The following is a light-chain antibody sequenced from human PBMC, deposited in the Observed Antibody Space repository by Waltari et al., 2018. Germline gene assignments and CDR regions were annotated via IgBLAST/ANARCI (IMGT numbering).Light chain of an antibody. CDR2: AAS. CDR3: QQHNSHPLT. V-gene: IGKV1-17*03. Sequence: DIQMTQTPSSLSASVGDRVTITSRASQSISSYLAWYQQKPGKVPKLLIYAASSLESGVPSRFSGSGSGTEFTLTISSLQPEDFATYYCQQHNSHPLTFGGGTKVEIK. CDR1: QSISSY. J-gene: IGKJ4*01.